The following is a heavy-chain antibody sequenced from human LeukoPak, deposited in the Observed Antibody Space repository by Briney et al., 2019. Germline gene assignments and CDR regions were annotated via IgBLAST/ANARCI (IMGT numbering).Heavy chain of an antibody. V-gene: IGHV5-51*01. Sequence: GESLKISCTGSGYGFTSYWIGWVRQTPGTGLEYMGIIHPGDSETKYSPSFRGQVTISVDGSRTTAFLQRSSLKASDTAMYYCARLGNYGDYGDYWGQGTLVTVSP. CDR2: IHPGDSET. CDR3: ARLGNYGDYGDY. J-gene: IGHJ4*02. D-gene: IGHD4-17*01. CDR1: GYGFTSYW.